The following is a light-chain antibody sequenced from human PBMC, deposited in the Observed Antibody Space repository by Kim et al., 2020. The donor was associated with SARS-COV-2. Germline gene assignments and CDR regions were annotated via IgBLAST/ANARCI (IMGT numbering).Light chain of an antibody. V-gene: IGKV3-15*01. CDR1: QGVSSK. CDR2: GAS. CDR3: QQYDKWPLT. Sequence: VSPGERGTRSCRASQGVSSKLAWYQQKPGQSPRLLIYGASTRATGIPARFSGSGSGTEFTLTISGLQAEDYAVYYCQQYDKWPLTFGGGTKVDIK. J-gene: IGKJ4*01.